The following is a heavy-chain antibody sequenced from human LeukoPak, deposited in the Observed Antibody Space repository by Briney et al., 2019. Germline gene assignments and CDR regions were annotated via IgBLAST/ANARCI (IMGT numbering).Heavy chain of an antibody. D-gene: IGHD3-22*01. J-gene: IGHJ4*02. CDR2: INPNSGGT. CDR1: GYTLTGYY. V-gene: IGHV1-2*06. CDR3: ARDWGYYYDSSGYYPSDY. Sequence: ASVKVSCKASGYTLTGYYMHWVRQAPGQGLEWMGRINPNSGGTNYAQKFQGRVTMTRDTSISTAYMELSRLRSDDTAVYYCARDWGYYYDSSGYYPSDYWGQGTLVTVSS.